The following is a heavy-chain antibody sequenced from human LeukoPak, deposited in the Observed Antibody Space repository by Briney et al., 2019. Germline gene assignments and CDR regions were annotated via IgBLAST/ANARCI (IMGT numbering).Heavy chain of an antibody. CDR3: ARSYDYVWGSYRYTPTFDY. Sequence: SETLSLTCAVYGGTFSGFYWNWIRQPPGEGLEWIGEINHSGTTNYNPSLKTRDTISVDTSKNQFSLKVGSVTAGDTAVYYCARSYDYVWGSYRYTPTFDYWGQGNLVTVSS. CDR2: INHSGTT. CDR1: GGTFSGFY. D-gene: IGHD3-16*02. V-gene: IGHV4-34*01. J-gene: IGHJ4*02.